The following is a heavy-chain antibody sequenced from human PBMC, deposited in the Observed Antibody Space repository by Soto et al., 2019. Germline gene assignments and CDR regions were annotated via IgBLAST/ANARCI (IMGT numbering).Heavy chain of an antibody. V-gene: IGHV1-3*01. CDR3: ARDRIIYDILTGYEINAFDI. Sequence: ASVKVSCKASGYTFTSYAMHWVRQAPGQRLEWMGWINAGNGNTKYSQKFQGRVTITRDTSASTAYMELSSLRSEDTAVYYCARDRIIYDILTGYEINAFDIWGQGTMVTVSS. D-gene: IGHD3-9*01. CDR1: GYTFTSYA. CDR2: INAGNGNT. J-gene: IGHJ3*02.